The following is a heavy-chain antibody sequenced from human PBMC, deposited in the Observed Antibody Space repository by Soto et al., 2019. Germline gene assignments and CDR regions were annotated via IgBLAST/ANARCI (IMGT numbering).Heavy chain of an antibody. CDR1: GGTFSSYA. J-gene: IGHJ5*02. Sequence: QVQLVQSGAEVKKPGSSVKVSCKASGGTFSSYAITWVRQAPGQGLEWMGGIIPIFGTANYAQKFQGRVTITADXSXSXXYMELSRLRSEDTAVYYCAGDRGPSSGYYPYWFDPWGQGTLVTVSS. V-gene: IGHV1-69*12. D-gene: IGHD3-22*01. CDR2: IIPIFGTA. CDR3: AGDRGPSSGYYPYWFDP.